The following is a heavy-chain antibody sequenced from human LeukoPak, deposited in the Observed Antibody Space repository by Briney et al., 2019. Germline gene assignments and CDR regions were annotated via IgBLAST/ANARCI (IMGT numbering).Heavy chain of an antibody. CDR3: AKDGMMYYYDSSGYYSYFDY. D-gene: IGHD3-22*01. CDR2: ISSSSSYI. J-gene: IGHJ4*02. CDR1: GFTFSSYG. Sequence: GGSLRLSCAASGFTFSSYGMHWVRQAPGKGLEWVSSISSSSSYIYYADSVKGRFTISRDNSKNTLYLQMNSLRAEDTAVYYCAKDGMMYYYDSSGYYSYFDYWGQGTLVTVSS. V-gene: IGHV3-21*01.